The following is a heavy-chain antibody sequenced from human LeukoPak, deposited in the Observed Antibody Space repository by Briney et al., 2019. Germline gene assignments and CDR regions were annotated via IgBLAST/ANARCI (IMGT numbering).Heavy chain of an antibody. D-gene: IGHD3-22*01. V-gene: IGHV3-74*01. CDR1: GFTFSSYW. CDR2: INTDGSST. CDR3: ARISWVLKNCIDY. J-gene: IGHJ4*02. Sequence: PGGSLRLSCAASGFTFSSYWMHWVRHAPGKGLVWVSRINTDGSSTSYADSVKGRFTISRDNAKNTLYLQMNSLRAEDTAVYYCARISWVLKNCIDYWGQGTLVTVSS.